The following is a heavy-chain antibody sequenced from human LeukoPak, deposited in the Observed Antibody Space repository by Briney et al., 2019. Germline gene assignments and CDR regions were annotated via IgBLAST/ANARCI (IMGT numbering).Heavy chain of an antibody. CDR2: MYPNSGNT. Sequence: ASVKVSCKASGDTFTNYDINWVRQATGQGLEWMGWMYPNSGNTGYAQKFQGRVTITKNTSISTAYMELSSLRSEDTAVYYCARGPKWSGNFYYFDSWGQGTLVTVSS. J-gene: IGHJ4*02. CDR3: ARGPKWSGNFYYFDS. D-gene: IGHD3-3*01. V-gene: IGHV1-8*03. CDR1: GDTFTNYD.